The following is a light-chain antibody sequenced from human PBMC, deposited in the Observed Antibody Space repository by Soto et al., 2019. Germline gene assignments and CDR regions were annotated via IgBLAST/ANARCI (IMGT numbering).Light chain of an antibody. CDR2: GAS. Sequence: IVMTQSPATLSVSPGERVTFSCRASQGINRKLAWYQHKAGQAPRLLISGASTGATGIPARFSGSGSGTEFILTINSLQSEDSAVYYWQQYHTWPVTFGGGTKVAI. CDR3: QQYHTWPVT. J-gene: IGKJ4*01. CDR1: QGINRK. V-gene: IGKV3-15*01.